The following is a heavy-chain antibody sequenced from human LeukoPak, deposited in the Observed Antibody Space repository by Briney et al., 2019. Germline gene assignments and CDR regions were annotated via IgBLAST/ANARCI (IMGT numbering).Heavy chain of an antibody. CDR1: GGSISSSSYY. Sequence: PSETLSLTCTVSGGSISSSSYYWGWIRQPPGKGLEWIGSIYYSGSTYYNPSLKSRVTISVDTSKNQFSLKLSSVTAADTAVYYCARQGLSCGGSCYSIFDYWGQGTLVTVFS. CDR3: ARQGLSCGGSCYSIFDY. D-gene: IGHD2-15*01. J-gene: IGHJ4*02. CDR2: IYYSGST. V-gene: IGHV4-39*01.